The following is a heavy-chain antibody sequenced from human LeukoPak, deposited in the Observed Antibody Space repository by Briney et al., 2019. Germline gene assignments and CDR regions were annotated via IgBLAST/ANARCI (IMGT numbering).Heavy chain of an antibody. CDR2: INPSGGST. Sequence: GASVKVSCKASGYTFTSYYMHWVRQAPGQGLEWMGIINPSGGSTSYAQKFQGRVTMTRDTSTSTAYMELSSLRSEDTAVYYCARLGLGATTDYYYGMDVWGQGTTVTVSS. V-gene: IGHV1-46*01. J-gene: IGHJ6*02. CDR3: ARLGLGATTDYYYGMDV. D-gene: IGHD1-26*01. CDR1: GYTFTSYY.